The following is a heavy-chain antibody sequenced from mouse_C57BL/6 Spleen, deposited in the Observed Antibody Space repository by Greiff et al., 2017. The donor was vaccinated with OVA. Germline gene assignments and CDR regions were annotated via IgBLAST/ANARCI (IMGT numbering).Heavy chain of an antibody. CDR1: GYTFTSYW. J-gene: IGHJ1*03. D-gene: IGHD1-1*01. CDR3: ARAGDYYGSSYDWYFDV. Sequence: QVQLQQSGAELVMPGASVKLSCKASGYTFTSYWMHWVKQRPGQGLEWIGEIDPSDSYTNYNQKFKGKSTLTVDKSSSTAYMQLSSLTSEDSAVYYCARAGDYYGSSYDWYFDVWGTGTTVTVSS. V-gene: IGHV1-69*01. CDR2: IDPSDSYT.